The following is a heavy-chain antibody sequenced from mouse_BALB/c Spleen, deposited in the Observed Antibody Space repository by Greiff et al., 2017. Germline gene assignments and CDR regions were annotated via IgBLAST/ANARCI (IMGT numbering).Heavy chain of an antibody. D-gene: IGHD2-3*01. CDR3: AKGGYYDYFDY. Sequence: VQLQQSGPGLVKPSQSLSLTCTVTGYSITSDYAWNWIRQFPGNKLEWMGYISYSGSTSYNPSLKSRISITRDTSKNQFFLQLNSVTTEDTATYYCAKGGYYDYFDYWGQGTTLTVSS. V-gene: IGHV3-2*02. CDR1: GYSITSDYA. CDR2: ISYSGST. J-gene: IGHJ2*01.